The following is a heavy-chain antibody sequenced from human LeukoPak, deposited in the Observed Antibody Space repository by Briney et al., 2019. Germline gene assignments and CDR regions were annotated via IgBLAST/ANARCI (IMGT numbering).Heavy chain of an antibody. CDR2: ISGSGGST. CDR1: GFTFSSYA. J-gene: IGHJ4*02. Sequence: GGTLRLSCAVYGFTFSSYAMSWVRQAPGKGLEWVSAISGSGGSTYYADSVKGRFTNSRDNSKNTLYLQMNSLRAEDTAVYYCAKEGGDYDYWGQGTLVTVSS. D-gene: IGHD4-17*01. CDR3: AKEGGDYDY. V-gene: IGHV3-23*01.